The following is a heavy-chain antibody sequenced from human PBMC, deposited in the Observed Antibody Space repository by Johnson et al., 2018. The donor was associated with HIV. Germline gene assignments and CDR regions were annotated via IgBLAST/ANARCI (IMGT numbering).Heavy chain of an antibody. CDR2: ISSSTDTI. CDR3: VRDAFDYRDASGRLGGAGFDI. V-gene: IGHV3-11*04. J-gene: IGHJ3*02. CDR1: GFSFSDYY. Sequence: QMQLVESGGGLVQPGGSLRVSCAASGFSFSDYYMSWIRQAPGKGLEWVSYISSSTDTIYYADSVKGRLTISRDNAKNSLSLQMNSLRAEDTAVYYCVRDAFDYRDASGRLGGAGFDIWGQGTVVTVSS. D-gene: IGHD3-16*01.